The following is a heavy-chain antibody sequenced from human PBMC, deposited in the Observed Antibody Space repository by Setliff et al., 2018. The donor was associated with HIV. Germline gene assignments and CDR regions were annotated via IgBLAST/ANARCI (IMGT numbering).Heavy chain of an antibody. D-gene: IGHD6-6*01. CDR3: ASEAWTSYRSSSGYYYYYMDV. V-gene: IGHV4-61*01. CDR2: IYYSGTT. CDR1: GDSVSSASYY. J-gene: IGHJ6*03. Sequence: SETLSLTCTVSGDSVSSASYYWSWIRQPPGKGLEWIGYIYYSGTTKYNPSLKSRVTISVDTSKNQCSLKLSSVTAADTAVYYCASEAWTSYRSSSGYYYYYMDVWGKGTTVTVSS.